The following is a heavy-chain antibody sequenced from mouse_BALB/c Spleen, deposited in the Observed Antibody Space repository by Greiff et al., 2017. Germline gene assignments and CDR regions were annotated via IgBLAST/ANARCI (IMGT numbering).Heavy chain of an antibody. CDR3: ARQGYYGNYVDY. V-gene: IGHV5-6*01. Sequence: DVQLVESGGDLVKPGGSLKLSCAASGFTFSSYGMSWVRQTPDKRLEWVATISSGGSYTYYPDSVKGRFTISRDNAKNTLYLQMSSLKSEDTAMYYCARQGYYGNYVDYWGQGTTLTVSS. J-gene: IGHJ2*01. CDR1: GFTFSSYG. CDR2: ISSGGSYT. D-gene: IGHD2-1*01.